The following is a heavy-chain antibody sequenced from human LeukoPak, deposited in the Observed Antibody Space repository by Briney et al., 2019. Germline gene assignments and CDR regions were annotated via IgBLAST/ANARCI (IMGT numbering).Heavy chain of an antibody. V-gene: IGHV3-7*01. J-gene: IGHJ4*02. CDR3: ARDQVGDFDY. CDR2: IKLDGSEE. Sequence: PGGSLRLSCAASGFTFSSSWMSWVRQAPATGLEWVANIKLDGSEEYYVDSVRGRFTISRDNAKNSLYLQMNSLRVEDTGVYYCARDQVGDFDYWGQGTLVTVAS. D-gene: IGHD1-26*01. CDR1: GFTFSSSW.